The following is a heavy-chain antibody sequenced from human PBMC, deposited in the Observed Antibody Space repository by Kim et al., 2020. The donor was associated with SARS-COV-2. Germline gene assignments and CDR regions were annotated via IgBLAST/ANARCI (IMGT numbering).Heavy chain of an antibody. J-gene: IGHJ5*02. V-gene: IGHV3-23*01. CDR3: ANSRGGFSA. D-gene: IGHD3-10*01. Sequence: GDTHYADSVKGRFTVSRDNSENTLYLQMNSLRAEDTAVYYCANSRGGFSAWGQGTLVTVSS. CDR2: GDT.